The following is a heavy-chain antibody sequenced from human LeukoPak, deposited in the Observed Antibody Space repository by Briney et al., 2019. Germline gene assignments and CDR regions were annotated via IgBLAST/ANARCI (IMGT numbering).Heavy chain of an antibody. CDR2: IKGDGSSK. Sequence: PGGSLRLSCAASGFTLSSYWMDWVRQAPGKGLEWVANIKGDGSSKYDVDSVKGHFTVSTDNAKNSLYLQMNSLRAEDTAVYYCARDVGGSVDYWGQGTLVTVSS. V-gene: IGHV3-7*01. D-gene: IGHD3-10*01. J-gene: IGHJ4*02. CDR3: ARDVGGSVDY. CDR1: GFTLSSYW.